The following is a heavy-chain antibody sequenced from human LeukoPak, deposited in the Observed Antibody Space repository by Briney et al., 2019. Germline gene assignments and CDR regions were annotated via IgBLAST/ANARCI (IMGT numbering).Heavy chain of an antibody. CDR3: ATFSVVTAIDY. D-gene: IGHD2-21*02. CDR2: ISGSGGST. V-gene: IGHV3-23*01. Sequence: GGSLRLSCAASGFAFSSYSMSWVRQAPGKGLEWVSAISGSGGSTYYADSVKGRFTISRDNSKNTLYLQMNSLRAEDTAVYYCATFSVVTAIDYWGQGTLVTASS. CDR1: GFAFSSYS. J-gene: IGHJ4*02.